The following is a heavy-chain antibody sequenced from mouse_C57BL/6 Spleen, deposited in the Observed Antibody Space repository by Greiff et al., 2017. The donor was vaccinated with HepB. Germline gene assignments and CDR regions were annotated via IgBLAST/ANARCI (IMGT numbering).Heavy chain of an antibody. CDR3: ARSLGREGMDY. Sequence: QVQLQQSGAELVRPGASVKLSCKASGYTFTDYYINWVKQRPGQGLEWIARIYPGSGNTYYNEKFKGKATLTAEKSSSTAYMQLSSLTSEDSAVYFCARSLGREGMDYWGQGTSVTVSS. V-gene: IGHV1-76*01. CDR1: GYTFTDYY. D-gene: IGHD4-1*01. CDR2: IYPGSGNT. J-gene: IGHJ4*01.